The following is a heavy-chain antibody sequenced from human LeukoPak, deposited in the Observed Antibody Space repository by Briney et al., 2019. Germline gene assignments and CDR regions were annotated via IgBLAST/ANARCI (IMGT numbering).Heavy chain of an antibody. V-gene: IGHV4-30-4*01. Sequence: SETLSLTCTVSGGSISSGAYYWSWIRQPPGTGLEWIGYIFYSGSTYYNPSLKSRVTISVDTSKNQFSLKLSSVTAADTAVYYCARARGDIVVVPAAIWFDPWGQGTLVTVSS. CDR3: ARARGDIVVVPAAIWFDP. D-gene: IGHD2-2*01. CDR2: IFYSGST. J-gene: IGHJ5*02. CDR1: GGSISSGAYY.